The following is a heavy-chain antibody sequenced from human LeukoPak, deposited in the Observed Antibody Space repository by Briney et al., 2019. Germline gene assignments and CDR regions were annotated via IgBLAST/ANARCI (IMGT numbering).Heavy chain of an antibody. J-gene: IGHJ4*02. CDR2: IYYTGST. V-gene: IGHV4-39*01. Sequence: PSETLSLTCSVSGGSINSTNYYWAWIRQPPGKGLEWIANIYYTGSTYYNPSLKSRVTISVDSSKSQFSLKLTSLTAADTAIYFCARLGRIISAWLPGSVDSWGQGTLVTVSS. CDR3: ARLGRIISAWLPGSVDS. CDR1: GGSINSTNYY. D-gene: IGHD3-10*01.